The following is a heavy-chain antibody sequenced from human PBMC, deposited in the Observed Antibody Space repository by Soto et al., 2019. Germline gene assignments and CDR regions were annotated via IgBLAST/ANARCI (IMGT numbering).Heavy chain of an antibody. J-gene: IGHJ4*02. V-gene: IGHV3-23*01. CDR1: GFTFSSYA. D-gene: IGHD1-26*01. CDR3: AKGSGSYSWGSDY. Sequence: EVQLLESGGGLVQPGGSLRLSCAASGFTFSSYAMSWVRQAPGKGLEWVSAISGSGGSTYYADSVKGRFTISRDNSKNTLYLKMNSLRAEDTAVYYCAKGSGSYSWGSDYWGQGTLVTVSS. CDR2: ISGSGGST.